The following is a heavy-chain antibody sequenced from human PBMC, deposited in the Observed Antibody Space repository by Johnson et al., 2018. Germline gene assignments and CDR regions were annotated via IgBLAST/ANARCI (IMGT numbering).Heavy chain of an antibody. CDR3: ASVEMATEYYYYYYMDV. J-gene: IGHJ6*03. Sequence: VQLVESGGGLAQPGRSLRLSCTASGFTFGDFAMSWFRQAPGKGLEWVSVIYSGGSTYYADSVKGRFTISRDNSKNTLYLQMNSLRAEDTAVYYCASVEMATEYYYYYYMDVWGKGTTVTVSS. CDR2: IYSGGST. V-gene: IGHV3-66*01. CDR1: GFTFGDFA. D-gene: IGHD5-24*01.